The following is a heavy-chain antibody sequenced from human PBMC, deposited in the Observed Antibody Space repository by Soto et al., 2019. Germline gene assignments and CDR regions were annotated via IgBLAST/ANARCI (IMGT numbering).Heavy chain of an antibody. CDR1: GGTFSSYA. CDR2: IIPIFGTA. J-gene: IGHJ6*02. D-gene: IGHD3-9*01. V-gene: IGHV1-69*13. CDR3: ARDPDYDILTGYYPKDGMDV. Sequence: SVKVSCKASGGTFSSYAISWVRQAPGQGLEWMGGIIPIFGTANYAQKFQGRVTITADESTSTAYMELSSLRSEDTAVYYCARDPDYDILTGYYPKDGMDVWGQGTTVPVSS.